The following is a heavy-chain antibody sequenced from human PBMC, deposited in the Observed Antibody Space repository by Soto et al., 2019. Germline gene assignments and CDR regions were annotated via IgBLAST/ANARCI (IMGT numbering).Heavy chain of an antibody. CDR1: GYSFTSYW. CDR3: AGGIRYYYYGMDV. V-gene: IGHV5-10-1*01. Sequence: GESLKISCKGSGYSFTSYWISWVRQMPGKGLEWMGRIDPSGSYTNYSPSFQGHVTIPADKSISTAYLQWSSLKASDTAMYYCAGGIRYYYYGMDVWGQGTTVTVSS. CDR2: IDPSGSYT. D-gene: IGHD1-20*01. J-gene: IGHJ6*02.